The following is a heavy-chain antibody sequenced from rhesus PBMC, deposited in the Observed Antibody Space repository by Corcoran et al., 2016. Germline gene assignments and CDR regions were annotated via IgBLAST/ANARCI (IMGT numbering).Heavy chain of an antibody. CDR2: IYGSGGGT. J-gene: IGHJ4*01. V-gene: IGHV4-106*01. D-gene: IGHD3-28*01. CDR3: EGDSGYYATFDY. Sequence: QVQLQESGPGLVKPSETLSLTCAVSGGSISDDYYWNWIRQPPGKGLEWIGYIYGSGGGTKYNPSLKNRVTISIDTSKNQFSLKLSSVTAADTAVYYCEGDSGYYATFDYWGQGVLVTVSS. CDR1: GGSISDDYY.